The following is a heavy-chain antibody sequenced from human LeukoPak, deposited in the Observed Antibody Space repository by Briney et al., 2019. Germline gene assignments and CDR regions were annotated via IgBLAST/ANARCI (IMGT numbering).Heavy chain of an antibody. Sequence: SQTLSLTCTVSGGSISSGSYYWRWIRQPAGKGLEWIGRIYTSGSTNYNPSLKSRVTISVDTSKNQFSLKLSSVTAADTAVYYCARDRIEYSSSPPRLYYYYYMDVWGKGTTVTVSS. CDR1: GGSISSGSYY. J-gene: IGHJ6*03. CDR3: ARDRIEYSSSPPRLYYYYYMDV. CDR2: IYTSGST. D-gene: IGHD6-6*01. V-gene: IGHV4-61*02.